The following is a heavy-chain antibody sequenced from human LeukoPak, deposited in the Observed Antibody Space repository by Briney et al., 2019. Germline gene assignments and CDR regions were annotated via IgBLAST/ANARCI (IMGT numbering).Heavy chain of an antibody. Sequence: GGSLRLSCAASGFTSSDYYMSWIRQAPGKGLEWVSYISSSGSTIYYADSVKGRFTISRDNAKKSLYLQMNSLRAEDTAVYYCARPQPRGDYYGMDVWGQGTTVTVSS. CDR2: ISSSGSTI. J-gene: IGHJ6*02. D-gene: IGHD3-10*01. CDR3: ARPQPRGDYYGMDV. V-gene: IGHV3-11*01. CDR1: GFTSSDYY.